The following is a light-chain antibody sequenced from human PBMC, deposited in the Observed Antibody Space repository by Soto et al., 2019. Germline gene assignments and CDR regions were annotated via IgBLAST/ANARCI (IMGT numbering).Light chain of an antibody. V-gene: IGKV3-20*01. Sequence: EFVLTQSPGTLSLSPGERATLSCRASQTVRNNYLAWYQQKPGQAPRLLIYDASSRATGIPDRFSGGGSGTDFTLTISRLEPEDVAEYYCQQFSSYPLTFGGGPKVEIK. CDR1: QTVRNNY. J-gene: IGKJ4*01. CDR3: QQFSSYPLT. CDR2: DAS.